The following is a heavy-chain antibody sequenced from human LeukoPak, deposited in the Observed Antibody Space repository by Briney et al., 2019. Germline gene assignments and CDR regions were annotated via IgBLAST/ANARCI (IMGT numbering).Heavy chain of an antibody. J-gene: IGHJ4*02. CDR2: ITNDGSST. CDR1: GLTFSSHW. Sequence: PGGSLRLSCAASGLTFSSHWMHWVRQAPGKGQVWVLRITNDGSSTTYADSVKGRFTISRDNAKNMLYLQVNSLRAEDTAVYYCATRQGGNPAYWGQGTLVTVSS. V-gene: IGHV3-74*01. CDR3: ATRQGGNPAY. D-gene: IGHD1-14*01.